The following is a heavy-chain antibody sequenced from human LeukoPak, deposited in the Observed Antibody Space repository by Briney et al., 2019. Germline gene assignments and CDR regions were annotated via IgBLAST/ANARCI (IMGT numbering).Heavy chain of an antibody. CDR3: ARGDYVWGTYPGAFDI. J-gene: IGHJ3*02. CDR2: IYGGHGP. D-gene: IGHD3-16*02. V-gene: IGHV3-66*01. Sequence: GGSLRLSCTASDFTVSSFYMSWVRRAPGKGLEWVSAIYGGHGPFYADSVKGRFTISRDNSMNTLYLQMNRLRAEDTAVYYCARGDYVWGTYPGAFDIWGQGTKVTVSS. CDR1: DFTVSSFY.